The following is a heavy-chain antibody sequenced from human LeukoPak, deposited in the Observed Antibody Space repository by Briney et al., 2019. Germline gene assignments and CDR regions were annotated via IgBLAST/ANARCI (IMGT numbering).Heavy chain of an antibody. D-gene: IGHD4-17*01. CDR1: GYIFTSYN. Sequence: ASVKVSCKASGYIFTSYNMYWVRQAPGQGLEWMGIINSSGGSTNYAQKFQGRVTITADESTSTAYMELSSLRSEDTALYYCAREGWGLRGGDLSGSFDYWGQGTLVTVSS. CDR3: AREGWGLRGGDLSGSFDY. CDR2: INSSGGST. V-gene: IGHV1-46*01. J-gene: IGHJ4*02.